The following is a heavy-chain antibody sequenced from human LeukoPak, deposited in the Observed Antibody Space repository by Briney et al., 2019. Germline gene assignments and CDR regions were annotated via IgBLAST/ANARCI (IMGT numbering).Heavy chain of an antibody. J-gene: IGHJ4*02. CDR3: ARAVGHVVPAGDYYFDY. V-gene: IGHV4-34*01. CDR1: GGSFSGYY. Sequence: SESLSLTCAVYGGSFSGYYWSWIRQPPGKGLERIGEINHSGSTNYNPSLKSRVTISVDTSKKQFSLKLSSVTAADTAVYYCARAVGHVVPAGDYYFDYWGQGTLVTVSS. D-gene: IGHD2-2*01. CDR2: INHSGST.